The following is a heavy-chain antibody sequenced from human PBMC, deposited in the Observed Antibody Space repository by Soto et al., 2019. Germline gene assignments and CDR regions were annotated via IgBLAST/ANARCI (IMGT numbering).Heavy chain of an antibody. CDR3: AKLEYCSGGSCFSRGMDV. CDR1: GFTFSSYT. D-gene: IGHD2-15*01. Sequence: GGSLRLSXAASGFTFSSYTMSWVRQAPGKGLEWVSAISGSGGSTYYADSVKGRFTISRDNSKNTLYLQMNSLRAEDTAVYYCAKLEYCSGGSCFSRGMDVWGQGTTVTVSS. J-gene: IGHJ6*02. CDR2: ISGSGGST. V-gene: IGHV3-23*01.